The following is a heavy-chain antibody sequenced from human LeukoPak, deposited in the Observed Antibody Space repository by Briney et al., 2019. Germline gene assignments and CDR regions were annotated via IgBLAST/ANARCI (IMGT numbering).Heavy chain of an antibody. CDR3: ARCFSNIAARHSWFDP. D-gene: IGHD6-6*01. Sequence: GGSLRLSCAASGFTFSRHSMNWVRQAPGKGLEWVSSISTSSNYIYYGDSVKGRFTISRDNAKNSLSLQMNSLRAEDTAVYYCARCFSNIAARHSWFDPWGQGTLVTVSS. V-gene: IGHV3-21*01. CDR1: GFTFSRHS. CDR2: ISTSSNYI. J-gene: IGHJ5*02.